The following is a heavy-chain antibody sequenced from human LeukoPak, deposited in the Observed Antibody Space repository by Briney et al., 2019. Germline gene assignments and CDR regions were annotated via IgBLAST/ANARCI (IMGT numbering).Heavy chain of an antibody. CDR1: GGSISSSSYY. CDR2: IYYSGST. D-gene: IGHD1-14*01. CDR3: ARGGITSHYYYYYMDV. J-gene: IGHJ6*03. Sequence: KPSETLSLTCTVSGGSISSSSYYWGWIRQPPGKGLEWIGSIYYSGSTYYNPSLKSRVTISVDTSKNQFSLKLSSVTAADTAVYYCARGGITSHYYYYYMDVWGKGTTVTVSS. V-gene: IGHV4-39*01.